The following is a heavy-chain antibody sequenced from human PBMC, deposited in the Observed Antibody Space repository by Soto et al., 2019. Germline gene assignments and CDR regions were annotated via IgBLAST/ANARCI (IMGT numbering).Heavy chain of an antibody. V-gene: IGHV3-74*01. CDR3: AKDCSGGSCYVY. Sequence: GGSLRLSCAASGFTFSSYWMHWVRQAPGKGLVWVSRINSDGSSTSYADSVKGRFTISRDNAKNTLYLQMNSLRAEDTAVYYCAKDCSGGSCYVYWGQGTLVTVSS. CDR2: INSDGSST. J-gene: IGHJ4*02. CDR1: GFTFSSYW. D-gene: IGHD2-15*01.